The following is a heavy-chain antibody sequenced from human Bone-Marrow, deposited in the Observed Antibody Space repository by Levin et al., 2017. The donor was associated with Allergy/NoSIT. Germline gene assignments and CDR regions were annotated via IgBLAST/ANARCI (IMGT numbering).Heavy chain of an antibody. CDR3: ARRPAKKLGYCSGGSCYYY. CDR1: GYSFTSYW. V-gene: IGHV5-10-1*01. CDR2: IDPSDSYT. J-gene: IGHJ4*02. D-gene: IGHD2-15*01. Sequence: GESLKISCKGSGYSFTSYWISWVRQMPGKGLEWMGRIDPSDSYTNYSPSFQGHVTISADKSISTAYLQWSSLKASDTAMYYCARRPAKKLGYCSGGSCYYYWGQETLVTVSS.